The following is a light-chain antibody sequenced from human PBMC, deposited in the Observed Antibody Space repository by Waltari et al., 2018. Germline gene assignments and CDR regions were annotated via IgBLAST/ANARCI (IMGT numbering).Light chain of an antibody. J-gene: IGKJ2*01. Sequence: DIRMNQSPTFLTASEVDRDSITCRASQGIDNSLAWYQQKPGRAPNLLLYGTSKVESGVPSRFSGSGSGTDYTLTIRSLQPEDFATYYCQHYYTTLYTFGQGTKLEIK. CDR2: GTS. V-gene: IGKV1-NL1*01. CDR1: QGIDNS. CDR3: QHYYTTLYT.